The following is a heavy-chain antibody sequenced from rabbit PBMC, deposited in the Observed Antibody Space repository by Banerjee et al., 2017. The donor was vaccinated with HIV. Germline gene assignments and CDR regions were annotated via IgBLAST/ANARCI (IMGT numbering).Heavy chain of an antibody. V-gene: IGHV1S45*01. D-gene: IGHD4-1*01. Sequence: QEQLVESGGDLVKPEGSLTLTCTASGFSFSSSYSMCWVRQAPGKGLEWIACIYTGSSSKTYYASWAKGRFTISKTSSTTVTLQMTSLTAADTATYFCARDLAGVTGWNFGLWGPGTLVTVS. CDR1: GFSFSSSYS. CDR2: IYTGSSSKT. J-gene: IGHJ4*01. CDR3: ARDLAGVTGWNFGL.